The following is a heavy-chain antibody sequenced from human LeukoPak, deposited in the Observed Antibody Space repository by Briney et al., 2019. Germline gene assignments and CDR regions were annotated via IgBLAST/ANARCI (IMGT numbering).Heavy chain of an antibody. Sequence: PGGSLRLSCAASGFTFSSYGMSWVRQAPGKGLEWVSAISGSGGSTYYADSVKGRFTISRDNSKNTLYLQMNSLRAEDTAVYYCAKDKSRISIVGATSDYWGQGTLVTVSS. J-gene: IGHJ4*02. V-gene: IGHV3-23*01. D-gene: IGHD1-26*01. CDR1: GFTFSSYG. CDR3: AKDKSRISIVGATSDY. CDR2: ISGSGGST.